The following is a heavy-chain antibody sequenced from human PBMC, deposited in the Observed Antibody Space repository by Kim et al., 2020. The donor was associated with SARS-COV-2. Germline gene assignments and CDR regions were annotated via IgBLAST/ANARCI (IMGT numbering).Heavy chain of an antibody. Sequence: SETLSLTCTVSGGSISSSSYYWGWIRQPPGKGLEWIGSIYYSGSTYYNPSLKSRVTISVDTSKNQFSLKLSSVTAADTAVDYCARDWGLRQYGMDVWGQG. D-gene: IGHD4-17*01. J-gene: IGHJ6*02. CDR2: IYYSGST. V-gene: IGHV4-39*07. CDR3: ARDWGLRQYGMDV. CDR1: GGSISSSSYY.